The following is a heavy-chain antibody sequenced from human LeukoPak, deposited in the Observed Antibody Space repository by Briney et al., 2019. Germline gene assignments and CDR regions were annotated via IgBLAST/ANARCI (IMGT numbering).Heavy chain of an antibody. D-gene: IGHD3-16*01. CDR3: ARVHGAYFDY. V-gene: IGHV4-59*12. J-gene: IGHJ4*02. CDR2: IYYSGST. CDR1: DGAIAGYS. Sequence: SETLSLTCTVSDGAIAGYSWSWIRQPPGKGLEWIGYIYYSGSTYYNPSLKSRVTISVDTSKNQFSLKLSSVTAADTAVYYCARVHGAYFDYWGQGTLVTVSS.